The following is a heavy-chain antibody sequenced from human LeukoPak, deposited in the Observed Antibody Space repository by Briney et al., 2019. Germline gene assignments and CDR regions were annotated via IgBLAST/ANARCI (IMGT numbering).Heavy chain of an antibody. D-gene: IGHD3-16*01. CDR3: AKGRGSGTWAKDY. J-gene: IGHJ4*02. Sequence: GGSLRLSCGASGFSLRNFAMSWVRQAPGKGLEWVSLIGGRGDASYYADSVKGRFTISRDNSKNTLFLQMSSLRAEDTAVYYCAKGRGSGTWAKDYWGQGTLVTVSS. CDR1: GFSLRNFA. V-gene: IGHV3-23*01. CDR2: IGGRGDAS.